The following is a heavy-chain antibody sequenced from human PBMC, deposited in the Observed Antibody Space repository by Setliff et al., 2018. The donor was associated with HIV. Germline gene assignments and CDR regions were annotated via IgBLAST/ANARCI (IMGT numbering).Heavy chain of an antibody. J-gene: IGHJ6*04. D-gene: IGHD3-10*01. CDR1: GGTFGASG. V-gene: IGHV1-69*13. CDR3: ASGIRGLIRTDYYYEMEV. Sequence: ASVKVSCKASGGTFGASGINWVRQAPGQGFEWMGTIILAFNVIKYAQKFQGRVTITADESARTAFMEMRSLRSDDTAIYYCASGIRGLIRTDYYYEMEVWGKGTTVTVSS. CDR2: IILAFNVI.